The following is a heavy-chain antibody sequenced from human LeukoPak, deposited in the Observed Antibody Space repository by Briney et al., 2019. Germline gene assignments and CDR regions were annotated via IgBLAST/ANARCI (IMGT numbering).Heavy chain of an antibody. CDR3: ARDQSYGSGSYYNPPFDY. CDR2: INYSGST. CDR1: GGSISSSSYY. V-gene: IGHV4-39*07. D-gene: IGHD3-10*01. J-gene: IGHJ4*02. Sequence: SETLSLTCTFSGGSISSSSYYWGWIRQPPGKGLEWIGSINYSGSTYYNPSLKSRVTISVDTSKNQFSLKLSSVIAADTAVYYSARDQSYGSGSYYNPPFDYWGQGTLVTVSS.